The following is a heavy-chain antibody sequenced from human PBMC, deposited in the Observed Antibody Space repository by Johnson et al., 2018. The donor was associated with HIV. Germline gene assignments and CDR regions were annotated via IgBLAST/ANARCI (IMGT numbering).Heavy chain of an antibody. Sequence: QVQLVESGGGVVQPGGSLRLSCAASGLTFSNYGSHWVRQAPGKGLAWVAFIRYDGRNKYSADSVKGRFTLSRDNAKNSLYLQMNSLRAEDTAVYYCATYSSSWYKGGYAFDIWGQGTMVTVSS. V-gene: IGHV3-30*02. CDR1: GLTFSNYG. CDR2: IRYDGRNK. CDR3: ATYSSSWYKGGYAFDI. D-gene: IGHD6-13*01. J-gene: IGHJ3*02.